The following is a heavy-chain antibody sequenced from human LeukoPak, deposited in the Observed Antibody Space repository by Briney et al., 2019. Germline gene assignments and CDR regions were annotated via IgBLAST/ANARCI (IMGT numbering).Heavy chain of an antibody. V-gene: IGHV4-4*02. Sequence: PSGTLSLTCAVSGGSISTSNWWNWVRQPPGMGLEWIGEIYHTGSIHYNASLKSRLTISLDNFNNQSSLKLTSVNAADTAMYYCARATGAVPVRGWAFDIWGQGTMVTVAS. CDR1: GGSISTSNW. D-gene: IGHD2-2*01. CDR2: IYHTGSI. CDR3: ARATGAVPVRGWAFDI. J-gene: IGHJ3*02.